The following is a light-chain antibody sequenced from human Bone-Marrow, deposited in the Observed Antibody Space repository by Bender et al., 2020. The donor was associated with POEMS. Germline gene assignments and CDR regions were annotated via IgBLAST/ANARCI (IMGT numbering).Light chain of an antibody. CDR2: GYN. J-gene: IGLJ3*02. Sequence: QSALTQPPSASGSPGQSVTISCTGTSSDIGSYNYVSWYQHLPGTAPKLLIYGYNNRPSGVPDRFSGSKSGTSASLAITGLQAEDEGDYYCQSYDNSLGGWVFGGGTKLTVL. CDR1: SSDIGSYNY. V-gene: IGLV2-18*02. CDR3: QSYDNSLGGWV.